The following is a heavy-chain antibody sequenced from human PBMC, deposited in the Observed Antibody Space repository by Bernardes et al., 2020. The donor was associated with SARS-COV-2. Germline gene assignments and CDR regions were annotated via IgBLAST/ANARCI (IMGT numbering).Heavy chain of an antibody. J-gene: IGHJ4*02. CDR1: GFTFSSYS. CDR2: ISSDGDNK. V-gene: IGHV3-64D*06. Sequence: GGSLRLSCSASGFTFSSYSMHWVRQAPGKGLEYVSGISSDGDNKQYADSVEDRFITSRDNSKDTLYLQLTSLRLEDTAVYYCVKADYKFFWPSSGWGGHFFDNWGQGSLLTVSS. D-gene: IGHD6-19*01. CDR3: VKADYKFFWPSSGWGGHFFDN.